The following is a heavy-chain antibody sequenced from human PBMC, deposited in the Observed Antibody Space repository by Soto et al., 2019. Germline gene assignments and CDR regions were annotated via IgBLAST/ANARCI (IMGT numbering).Heavy chain of an antibody. V-gene: IGHV4-31*03. D-gene: IGHD3-22*01. CDR1: GGSISSGGYY. Sequence: SETLSLTCTVSGGSISSGGYYWSWIRQHPGKGLEWIGYIYYSGSTYYNPSLKSRVTISVDTSKNQFSLKLSSVTAADTAVYYCARAQDYYDSSGPFDYWGQGTLVTVSS. CDR2: IYYSGST. CDR3: ARAQDYYDSSGPFDY. J-gene: IGHJ4*02.